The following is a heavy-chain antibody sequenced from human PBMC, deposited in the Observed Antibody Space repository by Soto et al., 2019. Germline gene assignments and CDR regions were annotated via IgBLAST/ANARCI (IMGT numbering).Heavy chain of an antibody. V-gene: IGHV2-5*01. CDR3: AHATNWDYRNPYYFDY. CDR1: GFSLNTSGVG. CDR2: IYGNDDQ. D-gene: IGHD1-7*01. Sequence: QITLKESGPTLVKPTQTLTLTCTFSGFSLNTSGVGVGWVRQPPGKALEWLALIYGNDDQRYNLFLKNSLTITNDTTRDQVVLIMPHVDPVDTATSSCAHATNWDYRNPYYFDYWGQGTLVTVS. J-gene: IGHJ4*02.